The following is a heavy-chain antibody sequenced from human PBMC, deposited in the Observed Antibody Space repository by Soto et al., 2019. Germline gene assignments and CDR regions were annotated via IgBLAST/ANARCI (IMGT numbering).Heavy chain of an antibody. Sequence: QVQPVQSGAEVKKPGASVKVSCKAAGYTFTSYAMHWVRQAPGQRLEWMGWINAGNGNTKYSQKFQGRVTITRDTSANTAYMELSSLRFEDTAVYYCARGPGGPDGPGDYWGQGTLVTVSS. V-gene: IGHV1-3*01. D-gene: IGHD2-15*01. CDR3: ARGPGGPDGPGDY. J-gene: IGHJ4*02. CDR2: INAGNGNT. CDR1: GYTFTSYA.